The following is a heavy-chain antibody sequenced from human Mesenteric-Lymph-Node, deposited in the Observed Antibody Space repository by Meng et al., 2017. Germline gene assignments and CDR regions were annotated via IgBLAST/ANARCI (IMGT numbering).Heavy chain of an antibody. J-gene: IGHJ4*02. V-gene: IGHV3-33*08. CDR1: GFTFSSYE. D-gene: IGHD3-10*02. CDR2: IWYDGSNK. CDR3: AREEPYRGIFGKGTFDY. Sequence: GESLKISCAASGFTFSSYEMNWVRQAPGKGLEWVAVIWYDGSNKYYADSVKGRFTISRDNSKNTLYLQMNSLRAEDTAVYYCAREEPYRGIFGKGTFDYWGQGTLVTVSS.